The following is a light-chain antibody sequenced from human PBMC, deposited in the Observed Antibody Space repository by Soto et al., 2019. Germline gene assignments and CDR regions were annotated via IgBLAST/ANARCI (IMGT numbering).Light chain of an antibody. CDR3: SSYTSSSNVV. V-gene: IGLV2-14*01. CDR2: EVS. Sequence: QSALTQPASVSGSPGQSITISCTGTNSDVGDYNYVSWYQQHPGKVPKLMIYEVSNRPSGVSNRFSGSKSGNTASLTISGLQAEDEADYYCSSYTSSSNVVFGGGTKVTVL. CDR1: NSDVGDYNY. J-gene: IGLJ2*01.